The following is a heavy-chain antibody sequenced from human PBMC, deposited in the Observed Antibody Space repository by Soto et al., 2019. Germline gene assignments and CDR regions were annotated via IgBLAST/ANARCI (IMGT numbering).Heavy chain of an antibody. CDR2: INPNSGGT. V-gene: IGHV1-2*04. D-gene: IGHD3-22*01. CDR1: GYTYTGYY. CDR3: ARMGYDSSGYSESAFDI. J-gene: IGHJ3*02. Sequence: GASVKVSCKASGYTYTGYYMHWLRQAPGQGLEWMGWINPNSGGTNYAQKFQGWVTMTRDTSISTAYMELSRLRSDDTAVYYCARMGYDSSGYSESAFDIWGQGTMVTVSS.